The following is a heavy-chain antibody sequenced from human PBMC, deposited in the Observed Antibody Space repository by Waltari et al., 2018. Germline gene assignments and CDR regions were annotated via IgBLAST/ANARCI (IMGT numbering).Heavy chain of an antibody. CDR1: GDSIRGSYW. J-gene: IGHJ4*02. CDR2: IHGSGRS. D-gene: IGHD2-15*01. V-gene: IGHV4-4*02. Sequence: QVQLQESGPGLVKPSGTLSVTSAVSGDSIRGSYWWSWVRQPPGKGLEWIGQIHGSGRSNYNPSLESRVTVSIDTSNNHFSLKVTSATAADTAVYYCARDRGRGLYLDSWGQGTLVTVSP. CDR3: ARDRGRGLYLDS.